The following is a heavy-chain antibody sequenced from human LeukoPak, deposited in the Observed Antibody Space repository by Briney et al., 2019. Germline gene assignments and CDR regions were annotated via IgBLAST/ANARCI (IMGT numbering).Heavy chain of an antibody. CDR3: STRFDC. J-gene: IGHJ4*02. CDR1: GFTYSDYS. V-gene: IGHV3-48*02. Sequence: GGSLRLSCAASGFTYSDYSMNSVRPAPGKGLEWVSYIDGSGDTIYYADSVKGRFTISRDNAKNSLDLQMNSLRDEDTAVYYCSTRFDCWGQGTLVTVSS. CDR2: IDGSGDTI.